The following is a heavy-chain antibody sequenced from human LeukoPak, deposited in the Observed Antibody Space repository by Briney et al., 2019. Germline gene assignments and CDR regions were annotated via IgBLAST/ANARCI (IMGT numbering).Heavy chain of an antibody. Sequence: GGSLRLSCAASGFTFSTYWMTWVRQAPGKGLEWVSYISSSGSTIYYADSVKGRFTISRDNAKNSLYLQMNSLRAEDTAVYYCARAGYYYGSGKVVMNYWGQGTLVTVSS. J-gene: IGHJ4*02. CDR1: GFTFSTYW. V-gene: IGHV3-48*04. CDR2: ISSSGSTI. D-gene: IGHD3-10*01. CDR3: ARAGYYYGSGKVVMNY.